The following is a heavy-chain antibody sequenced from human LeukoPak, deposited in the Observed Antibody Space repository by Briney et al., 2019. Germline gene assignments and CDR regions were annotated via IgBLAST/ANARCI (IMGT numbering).Heavy chain of an antibody. CDR1: GFTFSSYA. V-gene: IGHV3-23*01. CDR3: AKESTGVSSTRQNWFDP. Sequence: GGSLRLSCAASGFTFSSYAISWVHQAPGKGLEWVSAISGSGGSTYYADSVKGRFTISRDNSKNTLYLQMNSLRAEDTAVYYCAKESTGVSSTRQNWFDPWGQGTLVTVS. J-gene: IGHJ5*02. CDR2: ISGSGGST. D-gene: IGHD2-2*01.